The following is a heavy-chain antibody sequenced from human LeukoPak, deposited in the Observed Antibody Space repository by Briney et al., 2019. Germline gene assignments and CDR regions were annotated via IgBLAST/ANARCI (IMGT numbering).Heavy chain of an antibody. J-gene: IGHJ4*02. D-gene: IGHD4-17*01. CDR1: GGSISSGSYY. Sequence: PSQTLSLTCTVSGGSISSGSYYWSWIRQPAGKRLEWIGRIYTSGSTNYNPSLKSRVTISVDTSKNQFSLKLSSVTAADTAVYYCARVYNYGDYKRIFDYWGQGTLVTVSS. CDR2: IYTSGST. V-gene: IGHV4-61*02. CDR3: ARVYNYGDYKRIFDY.